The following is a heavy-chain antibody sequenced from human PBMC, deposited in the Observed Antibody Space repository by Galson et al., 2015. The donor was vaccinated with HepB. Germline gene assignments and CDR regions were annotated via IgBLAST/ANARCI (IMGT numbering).Heavy chain of an antibody. CDR1: GGSISSGGYY. J-gene: IGHJ2*01. CDR2: IYYSGST. Sequence: TLSLTCTVSGGSISSGGYYWSWIRQHPGKGLEWIGYIYYSGSTYYNPSLKSRVTISVDTSKNQFSLKLSSVTAADTAVYYCARDSPLNWNYGSYWYFDLWGRGTLVTVSS. CDR3: ARDSPLNWNYGSYWYFDL. V-gene: IGHV4-31*03. D-gene: IGHD1-7*01.